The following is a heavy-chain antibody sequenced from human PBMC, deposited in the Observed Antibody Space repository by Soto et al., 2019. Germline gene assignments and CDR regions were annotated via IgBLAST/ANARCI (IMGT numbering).Heavy chain of an antibody. Sequence: EVQLVESGGGLVQPGGSLRLSGAASGFTFSSYSMNWVHQAPGKGLEWVSYISSSSSTISYADSVKGRFTISRDNAKKSLYLQMNSLRDEDTSVYYCAREIDSGYEPGYCWGQGTLVTVSS. CDR3: AREIDSGYEPGYC. D-gene: IGHD5-12*01. CDR1: GFTFSSYS. CDR2: ISSSSSTI. V-gene: IGHV3-48*02. J-gene: IGHJ4*02.